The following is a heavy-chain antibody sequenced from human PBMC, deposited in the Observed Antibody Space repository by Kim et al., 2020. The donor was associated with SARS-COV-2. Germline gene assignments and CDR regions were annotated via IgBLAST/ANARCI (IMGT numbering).Heavy chain of an antibody. CDR3: ARTTYYFDS. CDR2: IWYDGSHK. J-gene: IGHJ4*02. Sequence: GGSLRLSCAASGFTFSSYGMHWVRQAPGKGLEWVAVIWYDGSHKYYADSVKGRFTFSRDNSKNTLYLQMNSLRAEDTAVYYCARTTYYFDSWGRGTLVTVSS. CDR1: GFTFSSYG. V-gene: IGHV3-33*01.